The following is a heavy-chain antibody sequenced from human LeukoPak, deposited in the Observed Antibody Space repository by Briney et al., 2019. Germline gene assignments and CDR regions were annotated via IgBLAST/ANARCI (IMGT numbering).Heavy chain of an antibody. V-gene: IGHV3-21*01. Sequence: GGSLKLSCAASGFTFSSYSMNWVRQAPGKGLEWVSSISSSSSYIYYADSVKGRFTISRDSAKNSLYLQMNGLRAEDTAVYYCARDVTFPDAFDIWGQGTMVTVSS. D-gene: IGHD2-21*02. CDR2: ISSSSSYI. CDR3: ARDVTFPDAFDI. CDR1: GFTFSSYS. J-gene: IGHJ3*02.